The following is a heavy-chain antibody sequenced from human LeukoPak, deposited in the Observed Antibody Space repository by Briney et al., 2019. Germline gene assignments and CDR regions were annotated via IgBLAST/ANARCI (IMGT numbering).Heavy chain of an antibody. D-gene: IGHD3-22*01. CDR1: GLTFSNYA. Sequence: PGGSLRLSCAASGLTFSNYAMYWVRQAPGRGLEYVSAISTNGGSTDYANSVKGRFTISRDNSDNRVFLQMGTLRAEDMAVYYCARGGYYDSSGSFDYWGQGILVTVSS. CDR3: ARGGYYDSSGSFDY. V-gene: IGHV3-64*01. J-gene: IGHJ4*02. CDR2: ISTNGGST.